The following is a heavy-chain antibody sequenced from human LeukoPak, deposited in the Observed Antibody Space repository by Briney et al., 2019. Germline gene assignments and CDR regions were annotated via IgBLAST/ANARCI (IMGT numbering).Heavy chain of an antibody. CDR1: GFTFSNYA. Sequence: GGSLRLSCAASGFTFSNYAMSWVRQAPGKGLEWVSAISGSGGSTYYADSVKGRFTISRDNSKNTLYLQMNSLRAEDTAVYYCAKHPYYDILTGYPWLDPWGQGTLVTVSS. D-gene: IGHD3-9*01. V-gene: IGHV3-23*01. CDR2: ISGSGGST. J-gene: IGHJ5*02. CDR3: AKHPYYDILTGYPWLDP.